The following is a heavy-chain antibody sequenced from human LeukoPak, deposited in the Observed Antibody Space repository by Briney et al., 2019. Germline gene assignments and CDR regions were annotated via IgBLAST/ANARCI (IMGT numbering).Heavy chain of an antibody. D-gene: IGHD6-13*01. V-gene: IGHV3-23*01. CDR3: AKGQGFSSTWYADH. CDR2: ISGSGSDT. J-gene: IGHJ5*02. Sequence: GGSLRLSCAASGFTFSFYAMSWVRQAPGKGLEWVSTISGSGSDTSYADSVRGRFTISRDNPKNTLYLQMTNLRDEDTALCFCAKGQGFSSTWYADHWGQGTLVTVSS. CDR1: GFTFSFYA.